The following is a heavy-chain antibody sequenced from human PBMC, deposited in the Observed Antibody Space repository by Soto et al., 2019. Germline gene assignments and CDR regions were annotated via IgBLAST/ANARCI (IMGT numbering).Heavy chain of an antibody. CDR1: GDSINNRSYY. V-gene: IGHV4-39*01. CDR2: IYYSGST. J-gene: IGHJ4*02. Sequence: PSETLSLTCTVTGDSINNRSYYLFWIRQPPGKGLELIGSIYYSGSTYNNPSLKSRVSMSVDTSKNQFSLKLRSVTAADTALYYCARQRTSVVTQAYFDSWGQGSLVTVSS. CDR3: ARQRTSVVTQAYFDS. D-gene: IGHD2-21*02.